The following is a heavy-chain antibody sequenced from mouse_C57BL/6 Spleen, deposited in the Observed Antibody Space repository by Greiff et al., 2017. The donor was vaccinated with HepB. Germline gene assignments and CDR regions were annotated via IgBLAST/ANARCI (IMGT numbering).Heavy chain of an antibody. Sequence: QAKRKQSGAELARPGASVKLSCKASGYTFTSYGISWVKQRTGQGLEWIGEIYPRSGNTYYNEKFKGKATLTADKSSSTAYMELRSLTSEDSAVYFCARTEDGYPYWGQGTTLTVSS. CDR2: IYPRSGNT. CDR1: GYTFTSYG. J-gene: IGHJ2*01. D-gene: IGHD2-3*01. CDR3: ARTEDGYPY. V-gene: IGHV1-81*01.